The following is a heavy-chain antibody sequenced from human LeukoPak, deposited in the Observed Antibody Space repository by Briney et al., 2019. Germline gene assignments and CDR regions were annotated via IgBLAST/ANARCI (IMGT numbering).Heavy chain of an antibody. V-gene: IGHV4-38-2*02. Sequence: PSETLSLTCTVSGYSISSGYYWGWIRQPPGKGLEWIGSIYHSGSTYYNPSLKSRVTISVDTSKNQFSLKLSSVTAADTAVYYCARGLGNDYYHEYFDYWGQGTLVTVSS. CDR3: ARGLGNDYYHEYFDY. CDR2: IYHSGST. CDR1: GYSISSGYY. J-gene: IGHJ4*02. D-gene: IGHD3-22*01.